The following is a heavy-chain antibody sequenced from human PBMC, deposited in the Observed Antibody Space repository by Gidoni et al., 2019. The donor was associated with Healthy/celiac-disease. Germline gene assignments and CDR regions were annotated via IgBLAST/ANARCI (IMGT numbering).Heavy chain of an antibody. D-gene: IGHD6-13*01. CDR1: GYTFTSYD. CDR2: MNPNSGKT. Sequence: QVQLVQSGAEVKKPGASVKVSCKASGYTFTSYDINWVRQATGQGLAWMGWMNPNSGKTGYAQKFKGRVTMTRNTSISTAYMELSSLRSEDTAVYYCARGGFKGPGIAAAGTFNWFDPWGQGTLVTVSS. J-gene: IGHJ5*02. V-gene: IGHV1-8*01. CDR3: ARGGFKGPGIAAAGTFNWFDP.